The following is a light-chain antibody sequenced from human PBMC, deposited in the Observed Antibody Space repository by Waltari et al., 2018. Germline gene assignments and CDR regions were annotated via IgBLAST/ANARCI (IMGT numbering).Light chain of an antibody. CDR1: QSVTSNS. CDR2: GTS. Sequence: EIVLTQSPGTLSLSPGERATLSFRASQSVTSNSLTWYQQKLGQAPSLLIYGTSSRATGIPNRFSGSGSGTDFTRTISRLEPEDFAVYYCEQYDGEVVTFGGGTKVEI. V-gene: IGKV3-20*01. J-gene: IGKJ4*02. CDR3: EQYDGEVVT.